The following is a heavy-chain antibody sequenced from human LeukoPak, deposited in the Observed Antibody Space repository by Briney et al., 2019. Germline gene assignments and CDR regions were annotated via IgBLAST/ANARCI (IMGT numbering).Heavy chain of an antibody. V-gene: IGHV4-34*01. CDR2: INHSGST. CDR1: GVSFSGYY. Sequence: PSETLSLTCAVYGVSFSGYYWSWIRQPPGKGLEWIGEINHSGSTNYNPSLKSRVTISVDTSKNQFSLKLSSVTAADTAVYYCARHRLRGIVATVPDYWGQGTLVTVSS. J-gene: IGHJ4*02. D-gene: IGHD2-15*01. CDR3: ARHRLRGIVATVPDY.